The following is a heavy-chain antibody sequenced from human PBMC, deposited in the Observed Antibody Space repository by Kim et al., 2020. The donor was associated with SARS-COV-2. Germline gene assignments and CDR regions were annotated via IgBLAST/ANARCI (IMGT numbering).Heavy chain of an antibody. V-gene: IGHV3-30*18. CDR3: AKDDCSGGSCLADY. CDR1: GFTFSSYG. CDR2: ISYDGSNK. Sequence: GGSLRLSCAASGFTFSSYGMHWVRQAPGKGLEWVAVISYDGSNKYYADSVKGRFTISRDNSKKTLYLQMNSLRAEDTAVYYCAKDDCSGGSCLADYWGQGTLVTVSS. J-gene: IGHJ4*02. D-gene: IGHD2-15*01.